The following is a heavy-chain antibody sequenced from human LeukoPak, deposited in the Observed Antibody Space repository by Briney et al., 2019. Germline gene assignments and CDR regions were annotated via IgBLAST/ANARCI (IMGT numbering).Heavy chain of an antibody. CDR1: GFTFSSYA. V-gene: IGHV3-23*01. CDR2: ISRSGGST. J-gene: IGHJ5*02. D-gene: IGHD3-16*01. CDR3: AKGPLPGGSISNGFDH. Sequence: GGSLTLSCAASGFTFSSYAMSWLRQAPGKGLESFSAISRSGGSTYYADSVKGRFTISRDNTKNTLYLQMNSLRAEDAAVYYCAKGPLPGGSISNGFDHWGQGTLVTVSS.